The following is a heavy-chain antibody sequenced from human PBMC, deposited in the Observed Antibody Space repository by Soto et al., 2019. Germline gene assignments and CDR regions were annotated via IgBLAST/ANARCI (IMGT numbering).Heavy chain of an antibody. CDR1: GGSISSGGYY. D-gene: IGHD3-10*01. CDR2: IYYSGST. J-gene: IGHJ5*02. V-gene: IGHV4-31*03. Sequence: SETLSLTCTVSGGSISSGGYYWSWIRQHPGKGLEWIGYIYYSGSTYYNPSLKSRVTISVDTSKNQFSLKLSSVAAADTAVYYCARAPSGSYYRGSWFDPWGQGTLVTVSS. CDR3: ARAPSGSYYRGSWFDP.